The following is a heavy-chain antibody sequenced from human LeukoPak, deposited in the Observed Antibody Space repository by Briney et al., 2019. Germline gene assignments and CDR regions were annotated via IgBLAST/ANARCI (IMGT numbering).Heavy chain of an antibody. CDR1: GFTFSSYA. D-gene: IGHD5/OR15-5a*01. CDR2: IIGSGGST. CDR3: AKDRVSMGY. Sequence: GGSLRLSCAASGFTFSSYAMSWVRQAPGKGLAWVSSIIGSGGSTYYADSVKGRFTISSDNSKNTLYLQMNSLRAEDTAVYYCAKDRVSMGYWGQGTLVTVSS. V-gene: IGHV3-23*01. J-gene: IGHJ4*02.